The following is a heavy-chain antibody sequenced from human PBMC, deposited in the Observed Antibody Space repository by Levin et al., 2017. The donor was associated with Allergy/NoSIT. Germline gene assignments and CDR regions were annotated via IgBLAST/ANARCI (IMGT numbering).Heavy chain of an antibody. CDR3: ARGEDYGDYRLVYYFDY. D-gene: IGHD4-17*01. V-gene: IGHV4-59*01. J-gene: IGHJ4*02. Sequence: SETLSLTCTVSGGSISSYYWSWIRQPPGKGLEWIAYIYNSGSANYNPSLKSRVTISVDTSKNQFSLKLSSVTAADSAVYYCARGEDYGDYRLVYYFDYRGQGPLVAVSS. CDR1: GGSISSYY. CDR2: IYNSGSA.